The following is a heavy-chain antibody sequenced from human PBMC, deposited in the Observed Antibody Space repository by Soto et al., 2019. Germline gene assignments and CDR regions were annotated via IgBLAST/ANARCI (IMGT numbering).Heavy chain of an antibody. D-gene: IGHD2-15*01. V-gene: IGHV3-15*01. J-gene: IGHJ4*02. CDR2: IKSKAAGGTT. Sequence: EVQLVESGGGLVKPGGSLRLSCAASGFTFNNGWMSRVRQAPGKGLEWVGRIKSKAAGGTTDYSAPVQGRFTISRDDSKNTVHLQMNSLKTEDTAVYYCTTDSTQTFCDGGPCYSVLTKIHDSWGQGTLVTVSS. CDR1: GFTFNNGW. CDR3: TTDSTQTFCDGGPCYSVLTKIHDS.